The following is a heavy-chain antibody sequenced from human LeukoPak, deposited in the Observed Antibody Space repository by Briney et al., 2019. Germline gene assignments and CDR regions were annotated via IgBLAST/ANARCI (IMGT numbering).Heavy chain of an antibody. CDR3: ARGSDYYDSSGHSEIDY. D-gene: IGHD3-22*01. CDR2: MNPNSGNT. V-gene: IGHV1-8*01. Sequence: ASVKVSCTASGYTFTSYDINWVRQATGQGLEWMGWMNPNSGNTGYAQKFQGRVTMTRNTSISTAYMELSSLRSEDTAVYYCARGSDYYDSSGHSEIDYWGQGTLVTVSS. CDR1: GYTFTSYD. J-gene: IGHJ4*02.